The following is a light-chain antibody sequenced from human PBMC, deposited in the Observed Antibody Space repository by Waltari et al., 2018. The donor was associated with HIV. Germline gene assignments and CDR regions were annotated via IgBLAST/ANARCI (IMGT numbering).Light chain of an antibody. V-gene: IGLV1-40*01. Sequence: QSALTQPPSVSGAPGQSVTISCSGSNSNIRAGFDVHWYQQVPGTAPRLLIYDNNNRPSGVPDRFSGSKSGTSASLAINGLQSEDEADYYCQSYDSRLSGSVVFGGGTKVTVL. CDR1: NSNIRAGFD. CDR3: QSYDSRLSGSVV. J-gene: IGLJ2*01. CDR2: DNN.